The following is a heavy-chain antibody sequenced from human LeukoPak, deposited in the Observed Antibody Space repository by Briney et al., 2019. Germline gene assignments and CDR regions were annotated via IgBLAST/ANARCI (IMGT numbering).Heavy chain of an antibody. J-gene: IGHJ4*02. Sequence: PGGSLRLSCAASGFTFSSYAMSWVRQAPGKGLEWVSAISGSGGSTYYADSVKGRFTISRDNSKNTLYLQMNSLRAEDTAVYYCAKGRDSSGYQLGYYWGQGTLVTVSS. CDR1: GFTFSSYA. V-gene: IGHV3-23*01. CDR2: ISGSGGST. CDR3: AKGRDSSGYQLGYY. D-gene: IGHD3-22*01.